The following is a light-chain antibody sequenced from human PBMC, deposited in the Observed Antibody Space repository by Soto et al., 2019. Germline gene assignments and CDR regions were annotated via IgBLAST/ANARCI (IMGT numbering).Light chain of an antibody. Sequence: QSVLTQPPSASGSPGQSVTISCTGTSGDVGGYHYVSWYQQHPGKAPKLMIYEVTKRPSGVPDRFSASKSGNTASLTVSGLQAEDEADYYCCSYAGSNNLIFGGGTKLTVL. V-gene: IGLV2-8*01. CDR3: CSYAGSNNLI. J-gene: IGLJ2*01. CDR1: SGDVGGYHY. CDR2: EVT.